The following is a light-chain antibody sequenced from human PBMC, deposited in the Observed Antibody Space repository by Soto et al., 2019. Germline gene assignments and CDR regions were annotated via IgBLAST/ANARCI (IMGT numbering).Light chain of an antibody. CDR3: QQRHMWPIT. CDR1: ESVSRN. V-gene: IGKV3-15*01. J-gene: IGKJ5*01. Sequence: EVVMTPSPATLSVSPGERATLSCRASESVSRNLAWYQQKPGQAPRLLIYDASTRATGIPDRFSGSGSGTDFTLTISSLEPEASAVYYCQQRHMWPITFGQGTRLEI. CDR2: DAS.